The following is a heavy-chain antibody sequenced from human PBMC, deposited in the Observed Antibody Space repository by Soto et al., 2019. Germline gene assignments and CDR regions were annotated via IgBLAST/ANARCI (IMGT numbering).Heavy chain of an antibody. D-gene: IGHD3-10*01. V-gene: IGHV3-21*01. CDR3: ARAYGSGSYYNIRLFESDYGMDV. Sequence: GSLRLSCAASGFTFSSYSMNWVRQAPGKGLEWVSSISSSSSYIYYADSVKGRFTISRDNAKNSLYLQMNSLRAEDTAVYYCARAYGSGSYYNIRLFESDYGMDVWGQGTTVTVSS. J-gene: IGHJ6*02. CDR1: GFTFSSYS. CDR2: ISSSSSYI.